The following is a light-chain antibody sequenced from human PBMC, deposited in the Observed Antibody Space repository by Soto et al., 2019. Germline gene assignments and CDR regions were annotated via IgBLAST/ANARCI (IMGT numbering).Light chain of an antibody. Sequence: QSVLTQPASVSGSPGQSITISCTGTSSDAGGYNYVSWFQQHPGKAPKLLIYEVNNRPSGVSNRFSGSKSGNTASLTISGLQTEDEADYYCNSFTSSTTWVFGGGTKLTVL. CDR1: SSDAGGYNY. V-gene: IGLV2-14*01. CDR3: NSFTSSTTWV. J-gene: IGLJ3*02. CDR2: EVN.